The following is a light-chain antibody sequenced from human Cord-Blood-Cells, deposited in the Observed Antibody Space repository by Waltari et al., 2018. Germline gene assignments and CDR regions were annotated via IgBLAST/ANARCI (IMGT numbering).Light chain of an antibody. Sequence: QSVLPQPPSVSGAPGQSLTISCTGSSPNIGAGYDVPWYQQRPGTAPKLLIYGNSNRPSGVPDRFSGSKSGTSASLAITGLQAEDEADYYCQSYDSSLSRVFGGGTKLTVL. V-gene: IGLV1-40*01. CDR2: GNS. J-gene: IGLJ3*02. CDR3: QSYDSSLSRV. CDR1: SPNIGAGYD.